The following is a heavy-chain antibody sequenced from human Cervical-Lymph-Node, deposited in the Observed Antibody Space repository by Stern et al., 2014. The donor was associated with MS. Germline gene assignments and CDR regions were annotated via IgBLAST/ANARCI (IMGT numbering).Heavy chain of an antibody. CDR3: ARVPLHDIVQPYFDY. Sequence: EVQLVESGGGLVQPGASLRLSCAASGFTFDDYAMYWVRQAPRKGLQWVASISWNSGNIDYADSVKGRFTISRDNAKNSVYLQMNSLRPEDTAFYFCARVPLHDIVQPYFDYWGQGTPVTVAS. CDR1: GFTFDDYA. D-gene: IGHD2-8*01. J-gene: IGHJ4*02. V-gene: IGHV3-9*01. CDR2: ISWNSGNI.